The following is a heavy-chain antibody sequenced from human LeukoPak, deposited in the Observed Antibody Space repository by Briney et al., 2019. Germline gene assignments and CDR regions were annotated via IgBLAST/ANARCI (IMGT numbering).Heavy chain of an antibody. CDR3: ASEGARWVGFDY. D-gene: IGHD3-10*01. CDR2: IIPIFGTA. J-gene: IGHJ4*02. Sequence: SSVKVSCKASGGTFSSYAISWVRQAPGQGLEWMGRIIPIFGTANYAQKFQGRVTITTDESTSTAYMEQSSLRSEDTAVYYCASEGARWVGFDYWGQGTLVTVSS. V-gene: IGHV1-69*05. CDR1: GGTFSSYA.